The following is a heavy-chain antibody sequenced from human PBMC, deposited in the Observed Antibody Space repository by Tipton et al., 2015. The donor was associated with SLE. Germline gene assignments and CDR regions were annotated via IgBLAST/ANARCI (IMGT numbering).Heavy chain of an antibody. D-gene: IGHD3-10*01. CDR2: MSGSSGDT. CDR3: ANLYGSGSYGAFDI. Sequence: SLRLSCAASGFTFSSYAMSWVRQAPGKGLEWVSAMSGSSGDTYYADSVKGRFTISRDNAKKSLYLQMNSLRAEDTAVYYCANLYGSGSYGAFDIWGQGTMVTVSS. J-gene: IGHJ3*02. V-gene: IGHV3-23*01. CDR1: GFTFSSYA.